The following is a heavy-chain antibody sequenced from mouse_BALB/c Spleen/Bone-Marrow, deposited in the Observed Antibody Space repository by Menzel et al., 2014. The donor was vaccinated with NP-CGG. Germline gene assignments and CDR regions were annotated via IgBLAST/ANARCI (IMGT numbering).Heavy chain of an antibody. CDR1: GYSFTDSN. J-gene: IGHJ3*01. CDR3: ARRTPRASGFLY. Sequence: EVQLQQSGPELVKPGASVKVSCTASGYSFTDSNMYWVKQGHGKSLEWIGDIDPYNGGTRYNQKFKGKATLTVDKSSSTAFMHLNSLTSEDSAVYYCARRTPRASGFLYWGQGTLVTVSA. CDR2: IDPYNGGT. D-gene: IGHD3-2*01. V-gene: IGHV1S135*01.